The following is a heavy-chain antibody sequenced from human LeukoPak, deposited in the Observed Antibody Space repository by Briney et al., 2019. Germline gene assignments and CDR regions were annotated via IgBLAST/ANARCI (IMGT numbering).Heavy chain of an antibody. CDR1: GGSISSSSSY. CDR3: ARDRYIYAIDY. CDR2: IVYSGTT. V-gene: IGHV4-39*07. D-gene: IGHD5-18*01. Sequence: KASETLSLTCTVSGGSISSSSSYWDWIRQPPGKGLEWIGSIVYSGTTYYNPSLKSRVIISVDTSKNQFSLNLNSVTAADTAVYYCARDRYIYAIDYWGQGTLVTVSS. J-gene: IGHJ4*02.